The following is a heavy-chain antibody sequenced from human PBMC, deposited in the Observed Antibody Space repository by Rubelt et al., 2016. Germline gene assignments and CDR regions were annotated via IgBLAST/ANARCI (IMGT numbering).Heavy chain of an antibody. CDR1: GGSISSYY. Sequence: QVQLQESGPGLVKPSETLSLTCTVSGGSISSYYWSWIRQPPGKGLEWIGYIYYSGSPNYNPSLKGGITISVDTSKNQFSLRLSSVTAADTAVYYWARGGRDGYNYFDYWGQGTLVTVSS. J-gene: IGHJ4*02. CDR3: ARGGRDGYNYFDY. D-gene: IGHD5-24*01. V-gene: IGHV4-59*12. CDR2: IYYSGSP.